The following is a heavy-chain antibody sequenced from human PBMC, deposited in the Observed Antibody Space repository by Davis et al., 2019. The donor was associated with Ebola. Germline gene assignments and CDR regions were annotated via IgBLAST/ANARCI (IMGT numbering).Heavy chain of an antibody. CDR1: GFTFSSYS. D-gene: IGHD3-22*01. CDR3: ARDLYYYDSSGYYFSYYYGMDV. J-gene: IGHJ6*02. Sequence: GESLKISCAASGFTFSSYSMNWVRQAPGKGLEWVSSISSSSSYIYYADSVKGRFTISRDNAKNSLYLQMNSLRAEDTAVYYCARDLYYYDSSGYYFSYYYGMDVWGQGTTVTASS. CDR2: ISSSSSYI. V-gene: IGHV3-21*01.